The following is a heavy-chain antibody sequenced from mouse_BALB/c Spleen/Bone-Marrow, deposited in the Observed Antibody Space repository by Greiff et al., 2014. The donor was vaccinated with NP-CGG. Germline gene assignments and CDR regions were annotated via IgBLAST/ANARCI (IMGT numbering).Heavy chain of an antibody. D-gene: IGHD2-4*01. V-gene: IGHV3-2*02. Sequence: EVQLQQSGPGLVKPSQSLSLTCTVTGYSITSDYAWNWIRQFPGSKLEWMGYISYSGSTSYNPSLKSRISITRDTSKNQFFLQLNSVTTEDTATYYCARDDYGVWGAGTTVTVSS. J-gene: IGHJ1*01. CDR1: GYSITSDYA. CDR2: ISYSGST. CDR3: ARDDYGV.